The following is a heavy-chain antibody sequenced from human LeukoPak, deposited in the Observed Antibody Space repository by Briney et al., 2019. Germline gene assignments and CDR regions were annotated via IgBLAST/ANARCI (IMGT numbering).Heavy chain of an antibody. J-gene: IGHJ5*02. Sequence: GGSLRLSCAASGFTFSSYAMSWVRQAPGKGLEWVSAISGSGGSTYYADSVKGRFTISRDNSKNTLYLQMNSLRAEDTAVYCAKLIVVVPAAIDSNNWFDPWGQGTLVTVSS. V-gene: IGHV3-23*01. CDR3: AKLIVVVPAAIDSNNWFDP. CDR2: ISGSGGST. D-gene: IGHD2-2*02. CDR1: GFTFSSYA.